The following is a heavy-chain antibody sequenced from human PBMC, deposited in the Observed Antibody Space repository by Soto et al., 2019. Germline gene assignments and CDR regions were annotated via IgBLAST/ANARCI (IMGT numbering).Heavy chain of an antibody. CDR2: IIPIFGTA. Sequence: GASVKVSCKASGGTFSSYAISWVRQAPGQGLEWMGGIIPIFGTANYAQKFQGRVTITADKSTSTAYMELGSLRSEDTAVYYCARNQKAYFGGDCYSWYFDLWGRGTLVTVSS. D-gene: IGHD2-21*02. J-gene: IGHJ2*01. CDR3: ARNQKAYFGGDCYSWYFDL. V-gene: IGHV1-69*06. CDR1: GGTFSSYA.